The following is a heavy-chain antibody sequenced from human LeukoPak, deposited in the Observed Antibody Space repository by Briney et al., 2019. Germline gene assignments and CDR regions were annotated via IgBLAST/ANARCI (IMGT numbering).Heavy chain of an antibody. J-gene: IGHJ6*03. CDR3: AREFQLGYCSSTSCNYYYYMDV. CDR2: MNPNSGNT. D-gene: IGHD2-2*01. Sequence: ASVTVSYKASGYTFTSYDINWVRQAAGQGVEGMGWMNPNSGNTGYAQKFQGRVTMTRNTSIRTAYMELSSLRSEDTAEYYCAREFQLGYCSSTSCNYYYYMDVWGKGTTVTVSS. V-gene: IGHV1-8*01. CDR1: GYTFTSYD.